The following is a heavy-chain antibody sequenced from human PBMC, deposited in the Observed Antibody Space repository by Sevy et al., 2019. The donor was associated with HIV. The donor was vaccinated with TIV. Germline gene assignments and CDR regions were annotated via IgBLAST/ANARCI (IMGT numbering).Heavy chain of an antibody. CDR3: AKRRVQSGLAGGGANYGWDV. Sequence: GGSLRLSCAASGFPFSNYAMSWIRQAPGKGLEWVSTLIGGGSRTYYADSVTGRFTITRDNSKNTLYLQMNSLRADDTASYYCAKRRVQSGLAGGGANYGWDVCGHGTTVTVSS. CDR1: GFPFSNYA. V-gene: IGHV3-23*01. D-gene: IGHD6-19*01. CDR2: LIGGGSRT. J-gene: IGHJ6*02.